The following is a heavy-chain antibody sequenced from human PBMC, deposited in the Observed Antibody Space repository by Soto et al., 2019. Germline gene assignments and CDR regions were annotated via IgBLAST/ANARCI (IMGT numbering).Heavy chain of an antibody. V-gene: IGHV4-59*08. Sequence: SETLSLTCTVSDCSISSYYWSWIRQPPGKGLEWIGYIYYSGSTNYNPSLKSRVTISVDTSKNQFSLKLSSVTAADTAVYYCARLTYRQQGYYYYYMDVWGKGTTVTVSS. J-gene: IGHJ6*03. CDR3: ARLTYRQQGYYYYYMDV. D-gene: IGHD6-13*01. CDR1: DCSISSYY. CDR2: IYYSGST.